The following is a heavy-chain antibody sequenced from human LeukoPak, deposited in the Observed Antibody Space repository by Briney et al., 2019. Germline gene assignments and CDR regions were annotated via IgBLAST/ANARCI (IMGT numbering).Heavy chain of an antibody. CDR2: IYYSGST. V-gene: IGHV4-39*07. CDR3: ARDLLA. D-gene: IGHD3-3*02. CDR1: GGSISSSSYY. J-gene: IGHJ4*02. Sequence: MPSETLSLTCTVSGGSISSSSYYWGWIRQPPGKGPEWIGSIYYSGSTYYNPSLKSRVTISVDTSKNQFSLKLSSVTAADTAVYYCARDLLAGGQGTLVTVSS.